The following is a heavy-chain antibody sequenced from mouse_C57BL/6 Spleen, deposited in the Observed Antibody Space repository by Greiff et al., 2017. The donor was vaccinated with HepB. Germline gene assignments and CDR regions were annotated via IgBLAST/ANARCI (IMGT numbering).Heavy chain of an antibody. CDR1: GFTFTDYY. Sequence: VQLKESGGGLVQPGGSLSLSCAASGFTFTDYYMSWVRQPPWKALEWLGFIRNKANGYTTEYSASVKGRFTISRVNSQSILYLQMNALRAEDSATYYCARYRITTEMDYWGQGTSVTVSS. CDR3: ARYRITTEMDY. J-gene: IGHJ4*01. CDR2: IRNKANGYTT. D-gene: IGHD1-1*01. V-gene: IGHV7-3*01.